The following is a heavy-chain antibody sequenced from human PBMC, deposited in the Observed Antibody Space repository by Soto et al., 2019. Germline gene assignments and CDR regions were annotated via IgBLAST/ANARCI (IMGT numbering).Heavy chain of an antibody. CDR1: GGSISSSSYY. V-gene: IGHV4-39*01. D-gene: IGHD6-19*01. J-gene: IGHJ4*02. CDR3: ARSSLHASSGRPRGFDY. Sequence: QLQLQESGPGLVKPSETLSLTCTVSGGSISSSSYYWGWIRQPPGKGLEWIGSIYYSGSTYYNPSLKSRVTISVDTSKNQFSLKLSSVTAADTAVYYCARSSLHASSGRPRGFDYWGQGTLVTVSS. CDR2: IYYSGST.